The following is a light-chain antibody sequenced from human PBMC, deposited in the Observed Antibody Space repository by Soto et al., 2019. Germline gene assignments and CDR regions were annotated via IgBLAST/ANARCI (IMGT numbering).Light chain of an antibody. CDR2: DAS. CDR1: QSVNSY. V-gene: IGKV3-11*01. J-gene: IGKJ5*01. CDR3: QQRSNWPPT. Sequence: EIVLTQSPATLSLSPGERATLSCRASQSVNSYLAWYQQKPGQAPRLLIYDASNRATGIPARFSGSGSGTDFTLTIRRLEPEDFAVYYCQQRSNWPPTFGQGTRLEIK.